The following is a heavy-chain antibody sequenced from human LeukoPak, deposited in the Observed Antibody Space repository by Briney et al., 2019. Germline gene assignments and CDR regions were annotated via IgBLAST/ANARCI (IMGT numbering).Heavy chain of an antibody. V-gene: IGHV1-8*01. CDR1: GYTFTSYD. D-gene: IGHD3-3*01. Sequence: GASVKVSCKASGYTFTSYDINWVRQATGQGLEWMGWMNPNSGNTGYAQRFQGRVTMTRNTSISTAYMELSSLRSEDTAVYYCARAPGYDFGYDYWGQGTLVTVSS. CDR2: MNPNSGNT. J-gene: IGHJ4*02. CDR3: ARAPGYDFGYDY.